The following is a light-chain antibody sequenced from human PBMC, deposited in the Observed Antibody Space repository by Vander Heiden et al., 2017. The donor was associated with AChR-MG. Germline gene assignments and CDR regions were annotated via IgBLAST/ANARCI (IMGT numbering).Light chain of an antibody. CDR3: QQGYSTAWT. V-gene: IGKV1-39*01. J-gene: IGKJ2*02. Sequence: DIQMTQSPSSLPASVGDRVTITCWASQRVTNSLNWYQQKPGKAPNLLIYTASSLQSGVPSRFSGSGSGTHFTLTISSLQPEDFATYFCQQGYSTAWTFGQGTKLEIK. CDR1: QRVTNS. CDR2: TAS.